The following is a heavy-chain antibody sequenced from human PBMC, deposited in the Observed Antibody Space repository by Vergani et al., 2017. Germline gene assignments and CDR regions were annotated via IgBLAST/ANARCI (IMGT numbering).Heavy chain of an antibody. CDR1: GGSISGYY. D-gene: IGHD6-19*01. CDR3: ARGLRGIAVAGHDY. CDR2: INHSGST. V-gene: IGHV4-34*01. J-gene: IGHJ4*02. Sequence: QVQLQESGPGLVKPSETLSLTCTVSGGSISGYYWSWIRQPPGKGLEWIGEINHSGSTNYNPSLKSRVTISVDTSKNQFSLKLSSVTAADTAVYYCARGLRGIAVAGHDYWGQGTLVTVSS.